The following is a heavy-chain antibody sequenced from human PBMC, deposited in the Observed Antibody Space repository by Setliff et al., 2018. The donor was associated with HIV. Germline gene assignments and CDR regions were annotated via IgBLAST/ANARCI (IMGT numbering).Heavy chain of an antibody. D-gene: IGHD3-10*01. V-gene: IGHV3-48*03. CDR2: INSRGDSD. Sequence: PGGSLRLSCAASGFTFSSYEMSWVRQATGKGLEWIAYINSRGDSDHYADSVKGRFTISRDNAKSSLSLQMHNLRAEDTATYYCARNLDFYNSGSLVFDYWGQGTLGTV. CDR1: GFTFSSYE. CDR3: ARNLDFYNSGSLVFDY. J-gene: IGHJ4*02.